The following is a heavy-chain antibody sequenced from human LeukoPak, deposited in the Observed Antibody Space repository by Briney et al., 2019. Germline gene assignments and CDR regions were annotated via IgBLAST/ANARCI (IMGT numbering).Heavy chain of an antibody. CDR1: GGSISSYF. Sequence: SETLSLTCTVSGGSISSYFWSWIRQPPGKGLEWIGYIYTSGSTNYNPSLKSRVTISVDTSKNQFSLKLSSVTAADTAVYYCARHAETKYGDLPFDYWGQGTQVTVSS. D-gene: IGHD4-17*01. V-gene: IGHV4-4*09. CDR3: ARHAETKYGDLPFDY. CDR2: IYTSGST. J-gene: IGHJ4*02.